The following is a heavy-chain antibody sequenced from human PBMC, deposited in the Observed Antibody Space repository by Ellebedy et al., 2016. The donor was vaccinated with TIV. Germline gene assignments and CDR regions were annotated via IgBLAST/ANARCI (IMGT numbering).Heavy chain of an antibody. Sequence: GGSLRLSXAASRFTFSTYGMHWLRQAPGKGLEWVAVMSYDGSNEYYADSVKGRFAISRDNSKNTLYLQMNSLRPEDTAVYYCARDPRSTYCTSTNCYLSDYFDYWGQGTLVTVSS. CDR3: ARDPRSTYCTSTNCYLSDYFDY. V-gene: IGHV3-30*03. CDR2: MSYDGSNE. D-gene: IGHD2-2*01. CDR1: RFTFSTYG. J-gene: IGHJ4*02.